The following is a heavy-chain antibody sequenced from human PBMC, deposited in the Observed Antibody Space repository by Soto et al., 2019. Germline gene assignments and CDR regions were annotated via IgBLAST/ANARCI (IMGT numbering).Heavy chain of an antibody. CDR2: IFYTGTT. Sequence: QLQLQESGPGLVKPSETLSLTCSVSGGSINYNSYHWGWIRQPPGQGLEWIGSIFYTGTTFYNPSPESRVTMSVETSNNSFSLHLTSVTAADTAVYFCARLVVVAPVANVWGQGTLVTVSS. J-gene: IGHJ4*02. D-gene: IGHD2-2*01. CDR3: ARLVVVAPVANV. CDR1: GGSINYNSYH. V-gene: IGHV4-39*02.